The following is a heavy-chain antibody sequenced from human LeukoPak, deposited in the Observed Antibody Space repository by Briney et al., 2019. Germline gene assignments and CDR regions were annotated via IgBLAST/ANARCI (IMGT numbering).Heavy chain of an antibody. Sequence: SGGSLRLSCEASGFIFSTYSMNWVRQAPGKGLEWVSGINWNGGSTGYADSVKGRFTISRDNAKNSLYLQMNSLRAEDTALYHCARTEWELLYFDYWGQGTLVTVSS. J-gene: IGHJ4*02. CDR2: INWNGGST. D-gene: IGHD1-26*01. V-gene: IGHV3-20*01. CDR1: GFIFSTYS. CDR3: ARTEWELLYFDY.